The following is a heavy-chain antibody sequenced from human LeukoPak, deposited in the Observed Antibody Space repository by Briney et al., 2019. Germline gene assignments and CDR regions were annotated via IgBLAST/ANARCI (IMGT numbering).Heavy chain of an antibody. V-gene: IGHV3-7*03. CDR2: IKQDGSEK. Sequence: GGSLRLSCAASGFTFGGYWMSWVRQAPGKGLEWVASIKQDGSEKYYVDSVKGRFTISRDNAKNSLYLQMDNLRGEDTAMYYCARQLGYCAAGTCYFDSWGHGTQVTVSS. CDR1: GFTFGGYW. CDR3: ARQLGYCAAGTCYFDS. D-gene: IGHD2-8*02. J-gene: IGHJ4*01.